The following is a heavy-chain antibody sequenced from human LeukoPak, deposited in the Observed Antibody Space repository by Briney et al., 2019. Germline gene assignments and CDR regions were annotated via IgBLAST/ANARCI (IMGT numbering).Heavy chain of an antibody. Sequence: GGSLRLSCAASGFTFSSYSMNWVRQAPGKGLEWVSSISSSSSYIYYADSVKGRFTISRDNAKDSLYLQMNSLRAEDTAVYYCARVPSVTPPDYWGQGTLVTVSS. CDR2: ISSSSSYI. CDR1: GFTFSSYS. V-gene: IGHV3-21*01. J-gene: IGHJ4*02. D-gene: IGHD2-21*02. CDR3: ARVPSVTPPDY.